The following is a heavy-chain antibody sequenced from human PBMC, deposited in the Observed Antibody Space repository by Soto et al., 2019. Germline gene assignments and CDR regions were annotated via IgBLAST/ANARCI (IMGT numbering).Heavy chain of an antibody. J-gene: IGHJ4*01. D-gene: IGHD1-1*01. Sequence: SQTLSLTCAISGDSVSSNSATWNWIRQSPSRGLEWLGRTYYRSKWYNDYAVSVKGRITINPDTSKNQFSLQLNSLTPEDTAVYFCAREGLNIWYNFCFWGQGSLVTVSS. CDR1: GDSVSSNSAT. CDR3: AREGLNIWYNFCF. V-gene: IGHV6-1*01. CDR2: TYYRSKWYN.